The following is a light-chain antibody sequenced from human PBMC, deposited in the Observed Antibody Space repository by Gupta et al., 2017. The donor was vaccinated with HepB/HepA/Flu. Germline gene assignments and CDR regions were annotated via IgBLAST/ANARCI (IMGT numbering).Light chain of an antibody. CDR2: GNS. V-gene: IGLV1-40*01. CDR3: QSYDSSLSGVV. CDR1: SSNIGAGYD. Sequence: QSVLTQPPSGSGAPGQRVPISCTGSSSNIGAGYDVHWYQQLPGTAPKLLIYGNSNRPSGVPDRFSGSKSGTSASLAITGLQAEDEADYYCQSYDSSLSGVVFGGGTKLTVL. J-gene: IGLJ2*01.